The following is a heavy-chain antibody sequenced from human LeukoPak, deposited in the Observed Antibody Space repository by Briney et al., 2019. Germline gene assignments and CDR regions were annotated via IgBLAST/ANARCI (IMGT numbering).Heavy chain of an antibody. CDR1: GFTFSSYA. CDR2: ISYDGSNK. V-gene: IGHV3-30*04. J-gene: IGHJ5*02. D-gene: IGHD5-12*01. CDR3: ARDGSGYGAPEGWFDP. Sequence: PGGSLRLSCAASGFTFSSYAMHWVRQAPGKGLEWVAVISYDGSNKYYADSVKGRFTISRDNSKNTLHLQMNSLRAEDTAVYYCARDGSGYGAPEGWFDPWGQGTLVTVSS.